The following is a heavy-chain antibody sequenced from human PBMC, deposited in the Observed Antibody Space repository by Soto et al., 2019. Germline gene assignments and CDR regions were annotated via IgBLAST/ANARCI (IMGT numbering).Heavy chain of an antibody. D-gene: IGHD1-26*01. J-gene: IGHJ4*02. V-gene: IGHV4-61*01. CDR1: VVSVSSGSYY. CDR3: ARTMVGARAGYFEY. CDR2: IYYSGST. Sequence: SETLSLTCTVSVVSVSSGSYYCSWIRQPPGKGLEWIGYIYYSGSTNYNPSLKSRVTISVDTSKNQFSLKLSSVTAADTAVYYCARTMVGARAGYFEYWGRGTLVTVSS.